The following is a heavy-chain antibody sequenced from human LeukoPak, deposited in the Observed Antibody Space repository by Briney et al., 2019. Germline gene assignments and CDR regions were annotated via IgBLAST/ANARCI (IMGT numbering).Heavy chain of an antibody. Sequence: SETLSLTCTVSGGSISSSSYYWGWIRQPPGKGLEWIGSIYYSGSTYYNPSLKSRVTISVDTSKNQFSLKLSSVTAADTAVYYCARAIRDDGSGSYYLDYWGQGTLVTVSS. CDR3: ARAIRDDGSGSYYLDY. V-gene: IGHV4-39*07. CDR2: IYYSGST. D-gene: IGHD3-10*01. CDR1: GGSISSSSYY. J-gene: IGHJ4*02.